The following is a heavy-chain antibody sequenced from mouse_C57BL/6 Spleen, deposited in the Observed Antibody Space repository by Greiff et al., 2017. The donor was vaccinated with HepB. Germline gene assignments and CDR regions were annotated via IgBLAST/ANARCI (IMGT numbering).Heavy chain of an antibody. CDR2: IDPSDSYT. CDR3: ARAYSGYFDY. D-gene: IGHD1-1*02. J-gene: IGHJ2*01. CDR1: GYTFTSYW. V-gene: IGHV1-69*01. Sequence: QVQLQQPGAELVMPGASVKLSCKASGYTFTSYWMHWVKQRPGQGLEWIGEIDPSDSYTNYNQKFKGKSTLTVDKSSSTAYMQLSSLTSEDSAVYYCARAYSGYFDYWGQGTTLTVSS.